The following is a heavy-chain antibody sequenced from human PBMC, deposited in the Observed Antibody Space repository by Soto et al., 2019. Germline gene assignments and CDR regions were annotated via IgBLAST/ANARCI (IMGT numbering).Heavy chain of an antibody. D-gene: IGHD2-2*01. Sequence: QVQLVESGGGVVQPGRSLRLSCAASGFTFSSYGMHWVRQAPGKGLEWVAVIWYDGSNKYYADSVKGRFTISRDNSKNTLYLQMNSLRAEDTAVYYCASLVSAEGGYYYYGMDVWGQGTTVTVSS. CDR2: IWYDGSNK. CDR1: GFTFSSYG. V-gene: IGHV3-33*01. CDR3: ASLVSAEGGYYYYGMDV. J-gene: IGHJ6*02.